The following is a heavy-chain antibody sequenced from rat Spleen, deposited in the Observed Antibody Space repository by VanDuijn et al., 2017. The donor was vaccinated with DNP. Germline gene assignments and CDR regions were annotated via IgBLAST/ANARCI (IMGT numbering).Heavy chain of an antibody. Sequence: QVQLMESGPGLVQPSQTLSLTCTVSGFSLTSYTVSWVRQPPGKGLEWIAAISSGGNTYYNSALKSRLTISRDTSKSQVFLKMDSLQTEDTAIYFCTRDVPNYLDYWGQGVMVTVSS. J-gene: IGHJ2*01. CDR1: GFSLTSYT. CDR3: TRDVPNYLDY. V-gene: IGHV2-6*01. D-gene: IGHD1-3*01. CDR2: ISSGGNT.